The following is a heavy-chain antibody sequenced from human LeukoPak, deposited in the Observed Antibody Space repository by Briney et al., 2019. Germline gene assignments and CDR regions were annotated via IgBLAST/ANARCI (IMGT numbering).Heavy chain of an antibody. CDR1: GGSVSSGNYF. CDR3: GTRGLEEDY. Sequence: SETLSLTCTVSGGSVSSGNYFWTWIRQPPGKGLEWLGYIFYTGSTNYNPSLKSRVTISLDTTKNQFSLKLNSVTAADTAAYYCGTRGLEEDYGGGETLLTFPS. D-gene: IGHD6-19*01. J-gene: IGHJ4*02. CDR2: IFYTGST. V-gene: IGHV4-61*01.